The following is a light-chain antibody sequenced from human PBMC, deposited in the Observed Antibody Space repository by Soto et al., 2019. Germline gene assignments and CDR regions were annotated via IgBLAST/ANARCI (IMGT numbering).Light chain of an antibody. J-gene: IGLJ3*02. CDR1: SSDVGYYNY. V-gene: IGLV2-14*01. Sequence: QSALTQPASVSGSPGQSLTISCTGTSSDVGYYNYVSWYQHHPGKAPKLMIYEVSNRPSGVSNRFSGSKSGNTASLTISGLQAEDEADYYCSSYTTSSTQVFGGGTKVTVL. CDR3: SSYTTSSTQV. CDR2: EVS.